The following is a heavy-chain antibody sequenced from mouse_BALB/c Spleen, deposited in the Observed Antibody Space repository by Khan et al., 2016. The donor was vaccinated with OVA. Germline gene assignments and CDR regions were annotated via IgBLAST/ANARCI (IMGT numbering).Heavy chain of an antibody. CDR2: ISYSGST. CDR1: GYSITSGYG. Sequence: EVQLQESGPGLVKPSQSLSLTCTVTGYSITSGYGWNWIRQFPGKKLEWTGYISYSGSTNYQASLKSRISITRDTSKNQFFLQLNCVNTEDTATYYYARTARIKYWGQGTTLTVSA. D-gene: IGHD3-3*01. J-gene: IGHJ2*01. CDR3: ARTARIKY. V-gene: IGHV3-2*02.